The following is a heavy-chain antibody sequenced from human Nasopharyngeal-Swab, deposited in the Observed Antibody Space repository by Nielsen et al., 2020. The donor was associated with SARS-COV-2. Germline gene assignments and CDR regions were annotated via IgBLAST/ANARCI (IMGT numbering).Heavy chain of an antibody. CDR3: SRESVVTGMDDATDI. D-gene: IGHD2-21*02. V-gene: IGHV3-7*04. CDR1: GFPFRNYY. Sequence: GGSLRLSCAASGFPFRNYYMTWVRQPPGEGLEWVANIKQGGSEQFYVDSVKGRFTISRDDAKNSVYMQMHSLRAEGTAVFYCSRESVVTGMDDATDIWGQGTMVTVSS. CDR2: IKQGGSEQ. J-gene: IGHJ3*02.